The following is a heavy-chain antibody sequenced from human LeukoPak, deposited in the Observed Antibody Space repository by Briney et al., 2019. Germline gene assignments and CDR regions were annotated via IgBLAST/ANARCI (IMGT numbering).Heavy chain of an antibody. V-gene: IGHV3-23*01. Sequence: GGSLRLSCAASGFTFSSYGMSWVRQAPGKGLEWVSIISGSGGSTYFGDSVKGRFTISRDNSKNTLYLQMNSLRAEDTAVYYCAKSIQLGGSYDYWGQGTLVTVSS. CDR2: ISGSGGST. CDR3: AKSIQLGGSYDY. D-gene: IGHD1-26*01. J-gene: IGHJ4*02. CDR1: GFTFSSYG.